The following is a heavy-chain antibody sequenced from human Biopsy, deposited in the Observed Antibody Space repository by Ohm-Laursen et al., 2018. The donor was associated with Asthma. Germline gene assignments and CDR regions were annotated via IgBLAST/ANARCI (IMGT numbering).Heavy chain of an antibody. CDR1: GFVFSQSG. CDR2: VSSDGHNK. V-gene: IGHV3-30*03. Sequence: SLRLSCAASGFVFSQSGMHWVRQAPGRGLEWVALVSSDGHNKYYEDSVKGRFTISRDNSRNRLYLQINRLTVEDSAVYFCARQSGQDYGDSSGFDIWGQGTKVAVSS. J-gene: IGHJ3*02. CDR3: ARQSGQDYGDSSGFDI. D-gene: IGHD3-22*01.